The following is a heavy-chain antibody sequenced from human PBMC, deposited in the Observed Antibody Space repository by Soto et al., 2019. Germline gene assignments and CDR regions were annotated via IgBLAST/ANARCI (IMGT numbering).Heavy chain of an antibody. J-gene: IGHJ4*02. D-gene: IGHD2-15*01. V-gene: IGHV1-69*06. CDR2: IIPIFGTA. CDR1: GGTFSSYA. Sequence: AAVKVSCKASGGTFSSYAISWVRQAPGQGLEWMGGIIPIFGTANYAQKFRGRVTITADKSTSTAYMELSSLRSEDTAVYYCARDKRCSGGSCYPHFDYWGQGTLVTVSS. CDR3: ARDKRCSGGSCYPHFDY.